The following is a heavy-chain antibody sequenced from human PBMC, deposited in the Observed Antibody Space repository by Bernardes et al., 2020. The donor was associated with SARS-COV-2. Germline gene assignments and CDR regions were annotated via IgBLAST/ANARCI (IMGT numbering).Heavy chain of an antibody. CDR2: KANIYVT. V-gene: IGHV3-73*01. D-gene: IGHD2-15*01. J-gene: IGHJ5*02. CDR3: TRGYCSGGTCYPQFDP. Sequence: KANIYVTAYAASVKGRFTISRDDSKNTAYLKMNSLKIEDTAVYYCTRGYCSGGTCYPQFDPWGQGTLV.